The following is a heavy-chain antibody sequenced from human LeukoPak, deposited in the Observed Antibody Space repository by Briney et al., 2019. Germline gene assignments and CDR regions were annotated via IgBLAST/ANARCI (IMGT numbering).Heavy chain of an antibody. V-gene: IGHV3-48*03. Sequence: GGSLRLSCAASGFTFSSYEMNWVRQAPGKGLEWVSYISSSGSTIYYADSVKGRFTISRDNAKNPLYLQMNSLRAEDTAVYYCARGRRYYFDYWGQGTLVTVSS. CDR3: ARGRRYYFDY. CDR1: GFTFSSYE. D-gene: IGHD5-12*01. J-gene: IGHJ4*02. CDR2: ISSSGSTI.